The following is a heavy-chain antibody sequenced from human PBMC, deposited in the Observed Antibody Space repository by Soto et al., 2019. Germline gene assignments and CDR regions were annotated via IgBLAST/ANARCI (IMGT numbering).Heavy chain of an antibody. CDR2: TYYRSNWYY. J-gene: IGHJ4*02. CDR1: GYTVSGDSVA. V-gene: IGHV6-1*01. D-gene: IGHD3-3*01. CDR3: ARCGLRFLEWIHTSPGFDY. Sequence: SQTLSLTCAISGYTVSGDSVAWNWIRQSPSRGLEWLGRTYYRSNWYYDYALSVKSRITVNPDTSTNQFSLQLNSVTPGHSAVDYCARCGLRFLEWIHTSPGFDYWGQGTLVTVSS.